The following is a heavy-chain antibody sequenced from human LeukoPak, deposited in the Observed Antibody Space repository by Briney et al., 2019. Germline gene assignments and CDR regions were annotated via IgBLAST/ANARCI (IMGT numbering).Heavy chain of an antibody. D-gene: IGHD6-13*01. V-gene: IGHV3-23*01. J-gene: IGHJ4*02. CDR1: GFTFSSYA. CDR2: ISGSGGNT. Sequence: GGSLRLSCAASGFTFSSYAMSWVRQAPGKGLEWVSTISGSGGNTYYADSVKGRFTISRDNSKNTLYLQMNSLRAEDTAVYYCAKDRQRELGIYSSSWYYFDYWGQGTLVTVSS. CDR3: AKDRQRELGIYSSSWYYFDY.